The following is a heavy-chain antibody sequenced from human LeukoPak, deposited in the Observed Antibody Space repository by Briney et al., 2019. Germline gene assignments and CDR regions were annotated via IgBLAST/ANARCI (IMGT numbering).Heavy chain of an antibody. V-gene: IGHV3-21*01. CDR1: GFTFSDYS. CDR3: ARALYYYGSGSLYGMDV. Sequence: GGSLRLSCAASGFTFSDYSMNRVRQAPGKGLEWVSSISSSSSYIYYADSVKGRFTISRDNAKNSLYLQMNSLRAEDTAVYYCARALYYYGSGSLYGMDVWGQGTTVTVSS. CDR2: ISSSSSYI. D-gene: IGHD3-10*01. J-gene: IGHJ6*02.